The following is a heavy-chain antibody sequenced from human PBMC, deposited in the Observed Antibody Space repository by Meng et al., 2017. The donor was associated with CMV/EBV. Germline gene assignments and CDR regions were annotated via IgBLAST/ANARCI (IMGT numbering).Heavy chain of an antibody. Sequence: GGSLRLSCAASGFSFSSYSMNWVRQAPGKGLEWVSYISSSSSTIYYADSVKGRFTISRDNAKNSLYLQMNSLRAEDTAAYYCARAWIAAAGTLDYWGQGTLVTVSS. CDR3: ARAWIAAAGTLDY. CDR2: ISSSSSTI. CDR1: GFSFSSYS. V-gene: IGHV3-48*04. D-gene: IGHD6-13*01. J-gene: IGHJ4*02.